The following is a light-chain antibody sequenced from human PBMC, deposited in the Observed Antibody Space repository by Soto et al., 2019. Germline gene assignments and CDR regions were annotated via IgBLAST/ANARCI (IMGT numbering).Light chain of an antibody. J-gene: IGKJ2*01. CDR1: QSVSSTW. CDR2: GAS. Sequence: ETVLTQSPGTLSWSPGERATLSCRASQSVSSTWLAWYQQKPGQPPRLLIYGASSRASGIPDRFSGSGSGTEFTLTISRLEPEDFAVYYCQQYGSSRYTFGQGTKLEIK. V-gene: IGKV3-20*01. CDR3: QQYGSSRYT.